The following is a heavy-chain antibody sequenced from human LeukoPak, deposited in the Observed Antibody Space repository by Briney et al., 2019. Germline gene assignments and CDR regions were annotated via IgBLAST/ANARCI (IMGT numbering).Heavy chain of an antibody. CDR2: IYYSGST. Sequence: SETPSLTCTVSGGSISSYYWSWIRQPPGKGLEWIGYIYYSGSTNYNPSLKSRVTISVDTSKNQFSLKLSSVTAADTAVYYCARHDSSGYYYYGMDVWGQGTTVTVSS. CDR3: ARHDSSGYYYYGMDV. J-gene: IGHJ6*02. CDR1: GGSISSYY. V-gene: IGHV4-59*08. D-gene: IGHD3-22*01.